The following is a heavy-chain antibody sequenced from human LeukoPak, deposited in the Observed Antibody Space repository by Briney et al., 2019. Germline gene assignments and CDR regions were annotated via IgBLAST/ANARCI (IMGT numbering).Heavy chain of an antibody. D-gene: IGHD6-19*01. CDR3: ARGSPVAGTYGPKRGPYYYMDV. Sequence: SETLSLTCAVYGGSFSGYYWSWIRQPPGKGLEWIGAINHSGSTNYNPSPKSRVTISVDTSKNQSSLKLSSVTAADTAVYYCARGSPVAGTYGPKRGPYYYMDVWGKGTTVTVSS. CDR2: INHSGST. V-gene: IGHV4-34*01. J-gene: IGHJ6*03. CDR1: GGSFSGYY.